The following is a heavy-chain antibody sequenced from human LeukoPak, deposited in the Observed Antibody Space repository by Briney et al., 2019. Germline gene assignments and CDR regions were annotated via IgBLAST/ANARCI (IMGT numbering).Heavy chain of an antibody. CDR1: GFTFSSYG. CDR3: ARDVGPSQLPTNWFDP. D-gene: IGHD4-23*01. J-gene: IGHJ5*02. CDR2: IWYDGSNK. Sequence: GGSLRLSCAASGFTFSSYGMHWVRQAPGKGLEWVAVIWYDGSNKYYADSVKGRFTISRDNSKNTLYLHMNSLRAEDTAVYYCARDVGPSQLPTNWFDPWGQGTLVTVSS. V-gene: IGHV3-33*01.